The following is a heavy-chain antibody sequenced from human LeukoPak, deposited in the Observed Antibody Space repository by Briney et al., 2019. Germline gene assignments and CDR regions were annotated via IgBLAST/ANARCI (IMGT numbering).Heavy chain of an antibody. CDR3: AREIGRGYSGYDRYYFDY. Sequence: GGSLRLSCAASEFTFSSYSMNWVRQAPGKGLEWVSSISSSSSYIYYADSVKGRFTISRDNAKNSLYLQMNSLRAEDTAVYYCAREIGRGYSGYDRYYFDYWGQGTLVTVSS. D-gene: IGHD5-12*01. V-gene: IGHV3-21*01. J-gene: IGHJ4*02. CDR2: ISSSSSYI. CDR1: EFTFSSYS.